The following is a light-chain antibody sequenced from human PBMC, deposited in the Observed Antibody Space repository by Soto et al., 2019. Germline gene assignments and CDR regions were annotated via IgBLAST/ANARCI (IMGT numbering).Light chain of an antibody. V-gene: IGKV3-20*01. CDR3: QHYGSSSLT. CDR1: QSVSSSY. CDR2: GAS. Sequence: EIVLTQSPGTLSLSPGERATLSCRASQSVSSSYLAWYQQKPGQAPRLLIYGASSRDTGIPDRFSGSGSGTDFTLTISRLEPADFAVYYCQHYGSSSLTFGGGTKVEIK. J-gene: IGKJ4*01.